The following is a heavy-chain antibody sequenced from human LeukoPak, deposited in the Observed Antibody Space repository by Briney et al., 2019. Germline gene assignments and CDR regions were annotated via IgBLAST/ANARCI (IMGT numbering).Heavy chain of an antibody. J-gene: IGHJ6*03. Sequence: SETLSLTCTVSGGSISSGSYYWSWIRQPAGKGLEWIGRIYTSGSTNYNPSLKSRVTISVDTSKNQFSLKLSSVTAAGTAVYYCASSEGYYYYYYMDVWGKGTTVTVSS. CDR2: IYTSGST. V-gene: IGHV4-61*02. CDR3: ASSEGYYYYYYMDV. CDR1: GGSISSGSYY.